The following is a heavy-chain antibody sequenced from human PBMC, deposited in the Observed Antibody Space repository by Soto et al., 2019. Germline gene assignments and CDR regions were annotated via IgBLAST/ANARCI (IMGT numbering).Heavy chain of an antibody. CDR3: ASFYGSGSYYSHPGGAIADY. V-gene: IGHV4-34*01. CDR2: INHSGST. CDR1: GGSFSGYY. Sequence: QVQLQQWGAGLLKPSETLSLTCAVYGGSFSGYYWSWIRQPPGKGLEWIGEINHSGSTNYNPSLKSRVNRSVDTSKNQFSLKLSSVTAADTAVYYCASFYGSGSYYSHPGGAIADYWGQGTLVTVSS. J-gene: IGHJ4*02. D-gene: IGHD3-10*01.